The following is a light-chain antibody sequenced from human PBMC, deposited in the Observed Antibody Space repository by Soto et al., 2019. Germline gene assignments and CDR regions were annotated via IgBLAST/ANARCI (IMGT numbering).Light chain of an antibody. Sequence: EIVMTQSPATLSVSPGERVTLSCRTSQSISINLAWYQRKPGQSPRLLFSGASTRATGVPVRFSGSGSGTECTLSISSLQSEDFAFYYCQQHNNWPPPFGEGTKVEIK. J-gene: IGKJ1*01. V-gene: IGKV3-15*01. CDR1: QSISIN. CDR3: QQHNNWPPP. CDR2: GAS.